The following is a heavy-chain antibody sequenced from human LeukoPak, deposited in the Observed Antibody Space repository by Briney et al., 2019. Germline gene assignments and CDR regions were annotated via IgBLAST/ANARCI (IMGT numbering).Heavy chain of an antibody. D-gene: IGHD4-17*01. Sequence: GGSLRLSCAASGFTFSSYSMNWVRQAPGKGLEWVSSISSSSSYIYYADSVKGRFTISRDNAKNSLYLQMNSLRAEDTAVYYCASVAGSTVTTPDYWGQGTLVTVSS. CDR3: ASVAGSTVTTPDY. CDR2: ISSSSSYI. CDR1: GFTFSSYS. V-gene: IGHV3-21*01. J-gene: IGHJ4*02.